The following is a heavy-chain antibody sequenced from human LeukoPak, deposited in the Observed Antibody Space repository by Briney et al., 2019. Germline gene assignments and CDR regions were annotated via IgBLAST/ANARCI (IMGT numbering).Heavy chain of an antibody. Sequence: PGGSLRLSCAASGFTFSSYGMHWVRQAPGKGLEWVSAISGSGGSTYYADSVKGRFTISKDNSKNTLYLQMNSLRAEDTAVYYCAKAGYCSSTSCPYYFDYWGQGTLVTVSS. J-gene: IGHJ4*02. CDR1: GFTFSSYG. D-gene: IGHD2-2*01. CDR3: AKAGYCSSTSCPYYFDY. V-gene: IGHV3-23*01. CDR2: ISGSGGST.